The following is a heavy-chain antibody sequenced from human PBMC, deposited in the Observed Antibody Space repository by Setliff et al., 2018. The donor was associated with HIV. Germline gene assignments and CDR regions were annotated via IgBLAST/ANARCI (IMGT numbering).Heavy chain of an antibody. CDR2: IFSSGSGSTI. CDR3: ARVVDTSGGYWGSFYRYMDV. D-gene: IGHD3-10*01. J-gene: IGHJ6*03. V-gene: IGHV3-48*04. Sequence: GGSLRLSCAASGFTFSSYAMTWVRQAPGKGLEWVSYIFSSGSGSTIYYADSVKGRFTISRDNTKNSLYLQMDSLRAEDTAVYYCARVVDTSGGYWGSFYRYMDVWGKGTTVTVSS. CDR1: GFTFSSYA.